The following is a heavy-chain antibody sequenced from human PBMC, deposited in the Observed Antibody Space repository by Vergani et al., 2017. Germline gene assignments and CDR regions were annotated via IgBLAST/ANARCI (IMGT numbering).Heavy chain of an antibody. Sequence: QVQLVQSGAEVKKPGSSVKVSCKASGGTFSSYAISWVRQAPGQGLEWMGGIIPIFGIANYAQKFQGRVTITADESTSTAYMELSSLRSEDTAVYYCARGFDFWSGYDRHYYYYGMDVWGQGTTVTVSS. CDR1: GGTFSSYA. J-gene: IGHJ6*02. CDR2: IIPIFGIA. V-gene: IGHV1-69*01. D-gene: IGHD3-3*01. CDR3: ARGFDFWSGYDRHYYYYGMDV.